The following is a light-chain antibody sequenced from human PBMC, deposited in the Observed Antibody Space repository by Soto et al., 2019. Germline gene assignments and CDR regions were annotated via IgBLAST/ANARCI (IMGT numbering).Light chain of an antibody. J-gene: IGLJ2*01. CDR1: SSVVGDYKF. V-gene: IGLV2-8*01. Sequence: QSVLTQPPSASGSPGQSVTISCTGTSSVVGDYKFVSWYQQHPGKAPKLLIYVASRRPSGVPDRFSGSKSGNTASLTVSGLQAEDEADYYCSSYAGNNNVVFGGGTKVTVL. CDR2: VAS. CDR3: SSYAGNNNVV.